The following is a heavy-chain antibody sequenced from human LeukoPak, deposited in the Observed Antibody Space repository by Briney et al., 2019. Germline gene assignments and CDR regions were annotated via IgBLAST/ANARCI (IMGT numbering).Heavy chain of an antibody. V-gene: IGHV4-28*05. CDR1: GYSINSGHW. CDR2: IDYSGSI. J-gene: IGHJ6*03. D-gene: IGHD2-15*01. Sequence: PSDTPSLTCTVSGYSINSGHWWGWIRQPPGKGLEWIGYIDYSGSIYYNPSLKSRVTMSIDTSKNQFSLKLSSVTAADTAVYYCARGIVVVAQLGYYYYYMDVWGKGTTVTISS. CDR3: ARGIVVVAQLGYYYYYMDV.